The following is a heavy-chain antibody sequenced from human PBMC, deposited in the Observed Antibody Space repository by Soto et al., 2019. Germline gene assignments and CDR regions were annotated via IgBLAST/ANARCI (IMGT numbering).Heavy chain of an antibody. Sequence: QVQLVESGGGVVQPGRSLRLSCADSGFTFSSYGMHWVRQAPGKGLEWVAVISYDGSNKYHADSVKGRFTISRDNSKNTQYLQMNSLRAEDTAVYYCAKDPRGGYEFSFDPWGQGNLVTVSS. J-gene: IGHJ5*02. CDR1: GFTFSSYG. D-gene: IGHD5-12*01. CDR2: ISYDGSNK. V-gene: IGHV3-30*18. CDR3: AKDPRGGYEFSFDP.